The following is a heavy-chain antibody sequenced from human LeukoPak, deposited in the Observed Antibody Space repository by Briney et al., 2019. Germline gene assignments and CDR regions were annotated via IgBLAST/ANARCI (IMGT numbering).Heavy chain of an antibody. CDR2: ISYDGSNK. J-gene: IGHJ5*02. D-gene: IGHD2-15*01. CDR1: GFTFSSYA. V-gene: IGHV3-30-3*01. Sequence: GGSLRLSCAASGFTFSSYAMHWVRQAPGKGLEWVAVISYDGSNKYYADSVKGRFTISRDNSKNTLYLQMNSLRAEDTAVYYCVRGGESTWSWGQGTLVTVSS. CDR3: VRGGESTWS.